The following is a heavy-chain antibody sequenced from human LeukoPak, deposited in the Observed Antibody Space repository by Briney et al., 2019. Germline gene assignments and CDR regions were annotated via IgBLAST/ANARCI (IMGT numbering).Heavy chain of an antibody. CDR2: ISYDGSNK. J-gene: IGHJ5*02. D-gene: IGHD2-15*01. CDR1: GFTFSSYA. V-gene: IGHV3-30-3*01. Sequence: GGSLRLSCAASGFTFSSYAMHWVRQAPGKGLEWVAVISYDGSNKYYADSVKGRFTISRDNSKNTLYLQMNSLRAEDTAVYYCVRGGESTWSWGQGTLVTVSS. CDR3: VRGGESTWS.